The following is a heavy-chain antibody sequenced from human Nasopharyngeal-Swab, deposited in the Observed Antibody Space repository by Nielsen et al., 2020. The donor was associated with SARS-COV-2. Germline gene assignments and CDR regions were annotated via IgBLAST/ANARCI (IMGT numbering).Heavy chain of an antibody. V-gene: IGHV1-2*04. D-gene: IGHD6-19*01. Sequence: ASVQVPCKASGYTFTGHYMHSVRQAPGQGLEWMGWINPNSGGTNYAQKFQGWVTMTRETSISTAYMELSRLRSDDTAVYYCARDSGAVGTDDWGQGTLVTVSS. CDR3: ARDSGAVGTDD. J-gene: IGHJ4*02. CDR2: INPNSGGT. CDR1: GYTFTGHY.